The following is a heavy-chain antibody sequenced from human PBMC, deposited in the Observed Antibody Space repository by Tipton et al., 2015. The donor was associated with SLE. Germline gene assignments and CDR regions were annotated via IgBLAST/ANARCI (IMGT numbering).Heavy chain of an antibody. Sequence: TLSLTCTVSGGAISNYYWSWIRQPPGKGLEWIGWIYHTGSTDYNPSLKSRVTISVDTSKNQFSLRLSSVTAADTAVYYCARDYYGSGFDAFDIWGQGTAVIVSS. CDR3: ARDYYGSGFDAFDI. J-gene: IGHJ3*02. CDR1: GGAISNYY. CDR2: IYHTGST. V-gene: IGHV4-59*01. D-gene: IGHD3-10*01.